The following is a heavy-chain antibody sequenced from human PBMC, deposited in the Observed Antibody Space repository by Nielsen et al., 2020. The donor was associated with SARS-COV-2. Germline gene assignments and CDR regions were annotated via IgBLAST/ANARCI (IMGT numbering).Heavy chain of an antibody. CDR3: ARGRGKYCGGDCYLFDD. V-gene: IGHV3-23*01. CDR2: ISGSDST. D-gene: IGHD2-21*02. CDR1: GFIFSSCA. J-gene: IGHJ4*02. Sequence: AGSLRLSCAVSGFIFSSCAMSWVRQAPGKRLEWVSTISGSDSTYYADSVKGRFTISRDNSKNTVYLQMNSLRADDTAGYYCARGRGKYCGGDCYLFDDWGQGTLVTVSS.